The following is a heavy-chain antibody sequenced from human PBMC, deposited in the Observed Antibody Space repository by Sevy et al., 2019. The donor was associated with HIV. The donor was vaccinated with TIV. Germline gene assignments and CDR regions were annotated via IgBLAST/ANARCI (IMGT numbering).Heavy chain of an antibody. D-gene: IGHD6-19*01. CDR1: GFTFSSYG. CDR2: IWYDGSNK. Sequence: GGSLRLSCAASGFTFSSYGMHWVRQAPGKGLEWVAVIWYDGSNKYYADSVKGRFTIFRDNSKNTQYLQMNSLRVDDTAVYFCARESRSDWYLDSWGQGTLVTVSS. CDR3: ARESRSDWYLDS. V-gene: IGHV3-33*01. J-gene: IGHJ4*02.